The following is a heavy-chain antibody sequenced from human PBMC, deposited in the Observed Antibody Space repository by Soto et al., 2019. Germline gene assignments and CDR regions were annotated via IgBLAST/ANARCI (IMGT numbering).Heavy chain of an antibody. Sequence: QVQLVQSGAEVKKPGASVKVSCKASGYTFTSYDINWVRQATGQGLEWMGWMNPNSGNTGYAQKFQGRVTMTRNTSISTAYMELSSLNSEDTAVYYCARGSYYGSGSYYGPFDYWGQGTLVTVSS. CDR3: ARGSYYGSGSYYGPFDY. CDR1: GYTFTSYD. CDR2: MNPNSGNT. V-gene: IGHV1-8*01. J-gene: IGHJ4*02. D-gene: IGHD3-10*01.